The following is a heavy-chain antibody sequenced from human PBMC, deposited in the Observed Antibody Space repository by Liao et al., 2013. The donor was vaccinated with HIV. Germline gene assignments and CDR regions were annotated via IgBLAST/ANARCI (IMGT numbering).Heavy chain of an antibody. Sequence: QVQLQQWGAGLLKPSETLSLTCGVVGESFSGFYWNWIRQSPGKGLEWIGEINHSGSTNYNPSLKSRVTISVDTSKNQFSLKLSSVTAADTAVYYCARGSRFLEYLLPFEYWGQGTLVTVSS. V-gene: IGHV4-34*01. J-gene: IGHJ4*02. D-gene: IGHD3-3*01. CDR2: INHSGST. CDR1: GESFSGFY. CDR3: ARGSRFLEYLLPFEY.